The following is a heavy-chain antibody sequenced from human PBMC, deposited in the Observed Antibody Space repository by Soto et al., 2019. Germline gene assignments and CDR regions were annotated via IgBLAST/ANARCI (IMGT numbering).Heavy chain of an antibody. CDR3: AKDWMGLGYFFEY. Sequence: EVQLLESGGDLVQPGGSLRLSCVASGFSFGNYAMNWVRQDPGKGLQWVASISNSGGITYYADSVKGRFTISRDNSENTLFLQLNSLRVDDTAIYYCAKDWMGLGYFFEYWGQGKLVTVSA. J-gene: IGHJ4*02. CDR2: ISNSGGIT. V-gene: IGHV3-23*01. CDR1: GFSFGNYA. D-gene: IGHD5-18*01.